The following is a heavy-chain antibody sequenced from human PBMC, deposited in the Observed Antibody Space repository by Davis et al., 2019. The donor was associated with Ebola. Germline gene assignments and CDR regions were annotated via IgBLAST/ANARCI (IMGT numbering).Heavy chain of an antibody. CDR3: TTGVPVVVTAMSGFDY. Sequence: GGSLRLSCTASGFTFGDYAMSWVRQAPGKGLEWVGFIRSKAYGGTTEYAASVKGRFTISRDDSKSIAYLQMNSLKTEDTAVYYCTTGVPVVVTAMSGFDYWGQGTLVTVSS. CDR2: IRSKAYGGTT. V-gene: IGHV3-49*04. CDR1: GFTFGDYA. J-gene: IGHJ4*02. D-gene: IGHD2-21*02.